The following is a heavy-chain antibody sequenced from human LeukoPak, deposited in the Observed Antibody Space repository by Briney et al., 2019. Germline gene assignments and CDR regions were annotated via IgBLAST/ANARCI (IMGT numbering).Heavy chain of an antibody. Sequence: ASVKVSCKASGYTFTSYGISWVRQAPGQGLEWMGWISAYNGNTNYAQKFQGRVTITRDTSASTAYMELSSLRSEDTAVYYCARKDIVAMGEAFDIWGQGTMVTVSS. CDR2: ISAYNGNT. D-gene: IGHD5-12*01. V-gene: IGHV1-18*01. CDR1: GYTFTSYG. J-gene: IGHJ3*02. CDR3: ARKDIVAMGEAFDI.